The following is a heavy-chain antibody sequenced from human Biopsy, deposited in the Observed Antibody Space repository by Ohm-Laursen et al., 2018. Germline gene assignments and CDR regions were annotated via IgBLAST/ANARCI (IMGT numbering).Heavy chain of an antibody. V-gene: IGHV3-33*01. D-gene: IGHD5/OR15-5a*01. CDR3: ARDLRGHWFFDL. CDR1: GFTFKNDN. J-gene: IGHJ2*01. Sequence: SLRLSCAASGFTFKNDNMHWVRQAPGKGLEWVAAIYNDGINEYYADSVKGRFTISRDDSKNTLYLQMNSLGVEDTAVFYCARDLRGHWFFDLWGRGTLVTVSS. CDR2: IYNDGINE.